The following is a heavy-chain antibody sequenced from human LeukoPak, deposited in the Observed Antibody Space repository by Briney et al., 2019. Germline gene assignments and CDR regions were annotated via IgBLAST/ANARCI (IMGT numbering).Heavy chain of an antibody. V-gene: IGHV4-61*02. J-gene: IGHJ2*01. Sequence: SQTLSLXCTVSGGSISSGSYYWSWIRQPAGKGLEWIGRIYTSGSTNYSPSLKSRVTISVDTSKNQFSLKLSSVTAADTAVYYCARVLRPDWYFDLWGRGTLVTVSS. D-gene: IGHD4-17*01. CDR2: IYTSGST. CDR3: ARVLRPDWYFDL. CDR1: GGSISSGSYY.